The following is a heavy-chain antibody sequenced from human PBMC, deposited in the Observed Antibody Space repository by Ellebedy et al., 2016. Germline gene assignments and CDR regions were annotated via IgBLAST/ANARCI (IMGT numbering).Heavy chain of an antibody. CDR2: VHTDGINI. CDR1: GFDFSAHW. J-gene: IGHJ3*02. CDR3: AKPPAGILTGFYPEAAFDI. Sequence: GGSLRLSXAASGFDFSAHWMHWVRQAPGKGLVWVSRVHTDGININYADSVKGRFTISRDNSKNTMYLQMNSLRAEDTALYYCAKPPAGILTGFYPEAAFDIWGQGTMVTVSP. D-gene: IGHD3-9*01. V-gene: IGHV3-74*01.